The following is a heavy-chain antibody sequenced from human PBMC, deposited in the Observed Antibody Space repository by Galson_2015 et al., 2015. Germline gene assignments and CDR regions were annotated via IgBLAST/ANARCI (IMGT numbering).Heavy chain of an antibody. CDR1: GGTFSSYA. Sequence: SVKVSCKASGGTFSSYAISWVRQAPGQGLEWMGGIIPIFGTPNYAQKLQGRVTITADESTSTAYMELSSLRSEDTAVYYCARGWEYCSSSTCYGSYDYWGQGTLVPVSS. D-gene: IGHD2-2*01. V-gene: IGHV1-69*13. J-gene: IGHJ4*02. CDR3: ARGWEYCSSSTCYGSYDY. CDR2: IIPIFGTP.